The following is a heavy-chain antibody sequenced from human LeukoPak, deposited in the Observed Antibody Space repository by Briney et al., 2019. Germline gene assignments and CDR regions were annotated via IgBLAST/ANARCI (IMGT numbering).Heavy chain of an antibody. V-gene: IGHV3-23*01. Sequence: QTGGSLRLSCAGSGFTFSSYGMSWVRQAPGKGLEWVSAISGSGGSTYYADSVKGRFTISRDNAKKSLYLQMNSLRAEDTAVYYCARSRYDSSGYYGIIGNWGQGTLVTVSS. D-gene: IGHD3-22*01. CDR2: ISGSGGST. CDR1: GFTFSSYG. J-gene: IGHJ4*02. CDR3: ARSRYDSSGYYGIIGN.